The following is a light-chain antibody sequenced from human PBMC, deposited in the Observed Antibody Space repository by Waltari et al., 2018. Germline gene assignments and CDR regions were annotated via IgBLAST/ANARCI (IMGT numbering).Light chain of an antibody. CDR1: DLGDKY. J-gene: IGLJ1*01. CDR2: HDT. Sequence: SYELTQPPSVSVSPGQTASISCSGRDLGDKYTSWYQQKPGQSPVLVIYHDTMRPSGIPERFSDSSSENTATLTIAGTQAVDEADYYCQAWASGSYVFGPGTKVTVL. CDR3: QAWASGSYV. V-gene: IGLV3-1*01.